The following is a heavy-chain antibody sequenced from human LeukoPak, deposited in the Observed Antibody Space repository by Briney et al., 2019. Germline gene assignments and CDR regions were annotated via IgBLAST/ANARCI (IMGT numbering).Heavy chain of an antibody. D-gene: IGHD3-22*01. CDR3: ARDGHDSSGYYVGLFDY. Sequence: PGGSLRLSCAASGSTFSSYSMNWVRQAPGKGLEWVAVISYDGSNKYYADSVKGRFTISRDNSKNTLYLQMNSLRAEDTAVYYCARDGHDSSGYYVGLFDYWGQGTLVTVSS. J-gene: IGHJ4*02. CDR2: ISYDGSNK. V-gene: IGHV3-30*03. CDR1: GSTFSSYS.